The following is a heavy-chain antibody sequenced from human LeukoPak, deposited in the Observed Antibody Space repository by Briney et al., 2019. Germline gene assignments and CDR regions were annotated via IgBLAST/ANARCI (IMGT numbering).Heavy chain of an antibody. CDR3: ARQSHSRDGYNYGAFDI. V-gene: IGHV4-59*08. CDR1: GGSISSYY. D-gene: IGHD5-24*01. Sequence: TPSETLSLTCTVSGGSISSYYWSWIRQPPGKGLEWIGYIYYSGSTNYNPPLKSRVTISVDTSKNQFSLKLSSVTAADTAVYYCARQSHSRDGYNYGAFDIWGQGTMVTVSS. CDR2: IYYSGST. J-gene: IGHJ3*02.